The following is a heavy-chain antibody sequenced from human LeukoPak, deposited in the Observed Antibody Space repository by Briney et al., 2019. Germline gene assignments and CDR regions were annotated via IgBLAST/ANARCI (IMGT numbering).Heavy chain of an antibody. CDR2: IYTSGST. J-gene: IGHJ6*02. CDR3: ARDGCSSTSCYYYYYGMDV. D-gene: IGHD2-2*01. V-gene: IGHV4-4*07. Sequence: PSETLSLTCTVSGGSISSYYWSWIRQPAGKGLEWIGRIYTSGSTNYNPPLKSRVTMSVDTSKNQFSLKLSSVTAADTAVYYCARDGCSSTSCYYYYYGMDVWGQGTTVTVSS. CDR1: GGSISSYY.